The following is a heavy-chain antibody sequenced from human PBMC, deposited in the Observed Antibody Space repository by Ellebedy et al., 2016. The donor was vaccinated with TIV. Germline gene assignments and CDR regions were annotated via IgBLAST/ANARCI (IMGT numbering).Heavy chain of an antibody. CDR3: VKGAYPVPTVMAV. Sequence: GESLKISCVASGFSASGMHWVRQAPGKGLEWVAFIRSDKSAIYYADSARGRFTISRDDSKNTLYLQMTSLRVEDTAVYYCVKGAYPVPTVMAVWGQGTTVTVSS. V-gene: IGHV3-30*02. CDR2: IRSDKSAI. CDR1: GFSASG. D-gene: IGHD4-17*01. J-gene: IGHJ6*02.